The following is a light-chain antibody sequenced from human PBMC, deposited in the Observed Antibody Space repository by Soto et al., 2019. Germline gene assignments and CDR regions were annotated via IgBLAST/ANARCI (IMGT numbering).Light chain of an antibody. CDR2: DIS. CDR3: QQRSNRPREGIT. Sequence: EIVMTQSPATLSLSPGDTASLSCRASQSASNFLSWYQQKPVHSRMLLIYDISCRATGIPHMFSGIGSGTYFTLTISSIEPEDSAVYSCQQRSNRPREGITFGQGTRLEIK. V-gene: IGKV3-11*01. CDR1: QSASNF. J-gene: IGKJ5*01.